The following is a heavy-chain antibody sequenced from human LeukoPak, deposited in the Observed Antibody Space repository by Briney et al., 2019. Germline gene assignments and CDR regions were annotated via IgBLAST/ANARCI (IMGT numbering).Heavy chain of an antibody. Sequence: GGSLTLSCAASGFTASNTAMNLVRQAPGKGLEWVSVFYSVGSTYYADSVKGRFTISRDNSKNTLYLQMNILRAEDTAVYYCARGLDYGDYFDCWGQGTLVTVSS. CDR1: GFTASNTA. CDR2: FYSVGST. V-gene: IGHV3-53*01. CDR3: ARGLDYGDYFDC. J-gene: IGHJ4*02. D-gene: IGHD4-17*01.